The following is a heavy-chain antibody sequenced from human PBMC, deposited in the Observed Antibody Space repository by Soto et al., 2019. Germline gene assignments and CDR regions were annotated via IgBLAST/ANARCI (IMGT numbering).Heavy chain of an antibody. V-gene: IGHV3-53*01. CDR1: GFTVNTNY. CDR2: IYSGGST. J-gene: IGHJ6*02. Sequence: PGGSLTLSCAASGFTVNTNYMNWVRQAPGKGLGWVSVIYSGGSTYYADSVEGRFTISRDNSKNTVFLQMTNLRAEDTAMYFCARERPKSSREYFYGMDIWGQGTTVTVSS. CDR3: ARERPKSSREYFYGMDI. D-gene: IGHD3-9*01.